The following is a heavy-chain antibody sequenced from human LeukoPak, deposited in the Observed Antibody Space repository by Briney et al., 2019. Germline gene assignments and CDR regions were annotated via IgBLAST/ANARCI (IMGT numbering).Heavy chain of an antibody. CDR2: IYYSGST. J-gene: IGHJ5*02. Sequence: SETLSLTCTVSGGSISSSSYYWGWIRQPPGKGLEWIGSIYYSGSTYYNPSLKSRVTISVDTSKNQFSLKLSSVTAADTTVYYCARFGQLTGFLFDPWGQGTLVTVSS. D-gene: IGHD3-9*01. CDR1: GGSISSSSYY. V-gene: IGHV4-39*07. CDR3: ARFGQLTGFLFDP.